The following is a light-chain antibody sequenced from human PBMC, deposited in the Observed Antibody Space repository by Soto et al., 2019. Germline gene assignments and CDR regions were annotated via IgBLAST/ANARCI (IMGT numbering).Light chain of an antibody. J-gene: IGLJ2*01. CDR2: DVS. Sequence: QSALTQPRSVSGPPGQSVSISCRGTSSDVGTYNYVSWYQQHPGKAPKLMIYDVSKRPSGVPDRFSGSKSGNTASLTISGLQAEDEADYYCCSYAGGYTHAVFGGGTKVTVL. V-gene: IGLV2-11*01. CDR1: SSDVGTYNY. CDR3: CSYAGGYTHAV.